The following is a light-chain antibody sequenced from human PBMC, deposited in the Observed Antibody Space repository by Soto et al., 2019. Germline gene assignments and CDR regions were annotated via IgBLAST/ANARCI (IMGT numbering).Light chain of an antibody. J-gene: IGKJ1*01. Sequence: DIQMTQSPSSLSASVGDRVTITCRASQGIRYALGWYQQKPGTAPKRLIYGASILQNGVPSRLGGSGSGTEFTLTSSMRQPEDFATYYCLQYNSPPLTFGQGTKVEI. V-gene: IGKV1-17*01. CDR1: QGIRYA. CDR3: LQYNSPPLT. CDR2: GAS.